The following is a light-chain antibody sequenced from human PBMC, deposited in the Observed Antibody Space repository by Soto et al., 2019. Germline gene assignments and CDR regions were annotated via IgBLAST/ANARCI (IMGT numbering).Light chain of an antibody. CDR2: GVS. CDR1: QSVRNNY. CDR3: QQYSGSPWT. Sequence: EIVLTQSPGTLSLSPGERATLSCRASQSVRNNYLAWYQQKPGQPPRLLIYGVSSRAIGIPDRFSGSGSATDFTLTISRLEPEDFAVYSCQQYSGSPWTFGQGTKVQIK. V-gene: IGKV3-20*01. J-gene: IGKJ1*01.